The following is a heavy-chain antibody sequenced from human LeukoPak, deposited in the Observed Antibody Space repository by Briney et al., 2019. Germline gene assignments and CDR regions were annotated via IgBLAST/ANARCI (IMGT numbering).Heavy chain of an antibody. CDR3: RAGNYYYGMDV. CDR1: GGTFSSYA. CDR2: IIPIFGTA. J-gene: IGHJ6*02. Sequence: GASVKVSCKASGGTFSSYAISWVRQAPGQGLEWMGGIIPIFGTANYAQKFQGRVTITADESTSTAYMELSSLRSEDTAVYYCRAGNYYYGMDVWGQGTTVTVSS. V-gene: IGHV1-69*13.